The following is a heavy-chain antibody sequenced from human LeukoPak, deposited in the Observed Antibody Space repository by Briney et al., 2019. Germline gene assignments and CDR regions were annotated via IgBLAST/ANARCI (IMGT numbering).Heavy chain of an antibody. CDR2: INHSGST. CDR3: ARHYFGTLTTFLPGVKKQKSRFDP. J-gene: IGHJ5*02. CDR1: GFTFSDYC. D-gene: IGHD4-17*01. V-gene: IGHV4-34*01. Sequence: GSLRLSCAASGFTFSDYCMSWIRQPPGKGLEWIGEINHSGSTNYNPSLKSRVTISVDTSKNQFSLKLTSVTAADTAVYYCARHYFGTLTTFLPGVKKQKSRFDPWGQGTLVTVSS.